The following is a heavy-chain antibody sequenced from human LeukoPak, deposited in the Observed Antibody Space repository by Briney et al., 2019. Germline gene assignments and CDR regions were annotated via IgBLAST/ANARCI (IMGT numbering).Heavy chain of an antibody. CDR2: IYYSGST. D-gene: IGHD2-15*01. CDR3: ARGRRGPGKNFVVVVAAACYFDY. V-gene: IGHV4-39*07. CDR1: GGSISSSSYY. J-gene: IGHJ4*02. Sequence: SETLSLTCTVSGGSISSSSYYWGWIRQPPGKGLEWIGSIYYSGSTYYNPSLKSRVTISVDTSKNQFSLKLSSVTAADTAVYYCARGRRGPGKNFVVVVAAACYFDYWGQGTLVTVSS.